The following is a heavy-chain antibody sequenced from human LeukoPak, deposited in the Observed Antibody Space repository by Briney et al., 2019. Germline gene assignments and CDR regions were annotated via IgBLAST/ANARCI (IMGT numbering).Heavy chain of an antibody. D-gene: IGHD2-15*01. CDR2: ISSSGSTT. Sequence: GGSLRLSCAASGFTFSDYYMSWIRQAPGKGLEWVSYISSSGSTTYYADSVKGRFTISRDNAKNSLYLQMNSLRAEDTAVYYCARYSGDCSGGSCYDRVFDYWGQGTLVTVSS. CDR1: GFTFSDYY. J-gene: IGHJ4*02. V-gene: IGHV3-11*01. CDR3: ARYSGDCSGGSCYDRVFDY.